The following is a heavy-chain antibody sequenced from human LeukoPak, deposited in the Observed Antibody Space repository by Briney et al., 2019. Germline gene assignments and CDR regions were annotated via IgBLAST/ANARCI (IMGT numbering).Heavy chain of an antibody. CDR1: GGSISSGGSS. Sequence: SETLSLTCAVSGGSISSGGSSWSWIRQPPGKGLEWIGYIYHSGSTYYNPSLKSRVTISLDRSRNQFSLKLSSVTAADTAVYYCARTYYDILTGYYFDPWGQGTLVTVSS. V-gene: IGHV4-30-2*01. CDR3: ARTYYDILTGYYFDP. J-gene: IGHJ5*02. CDR2: IYHSGST. D-gene: IGHD3-9*01.